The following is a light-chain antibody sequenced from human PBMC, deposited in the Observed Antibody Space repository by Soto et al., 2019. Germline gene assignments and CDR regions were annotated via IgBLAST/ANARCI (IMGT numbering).Light chain of an antibody. Sequence: DIQMTQSPSSLSASVGDRVTITCQASQDISNYLNWYQQKPGKAPKLLIYDASNLETGVPSRFSGSGSGTDFTLTISRLEPEDFAVYYCQQYGSSPVITFGQGTRLEIK. J-gene: IGKJ5*01. V-gene: IGKV1-33*01. CDR2: DAS. CDR3: QQYGSSPVIT. CDR1: QDISNY.